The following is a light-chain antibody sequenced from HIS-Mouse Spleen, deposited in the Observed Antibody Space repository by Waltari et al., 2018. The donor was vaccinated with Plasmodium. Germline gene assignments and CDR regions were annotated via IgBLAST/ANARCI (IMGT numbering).Light chain of an antibody. J-gene: IGKJ1*01. V-gene: IGKV3-15*01. Sequence: EIVMTKSPATLSVSPGDRANLSCRASQSVSSNLAWYQQKPGQAPRLLIYGASTRATGIPARFSGSGSGTEFTLTISSMQSEDFAVYYCQQYNNWPRGTFGQGTKVEIK. CDR3: QQYNNWPRGT. CDR2: GAS. CDR1: QSVSSN.